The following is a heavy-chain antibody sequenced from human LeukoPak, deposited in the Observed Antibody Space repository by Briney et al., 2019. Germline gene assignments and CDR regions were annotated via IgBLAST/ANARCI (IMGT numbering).Heavy chain of an antibody. CDR2: MYYSGST. V-gene: IGHV4-39*07. D-gene: IGHD2-21*01. Sequence: SETLSLTCTVSGGSISSSSHYWGWIRQPPGKGLEWIGSMYYSGSTYYNPSLKSRVTISIDTSKNQFSLKLNSVTAADTAVYYCATAEVNGLIPRNWFDPWGQGTLVTVSS. CDR1: GGSISSSSHY. CDR3: ATAEVNGLIPRNWFDP. J-gene: IGHJ5*02.